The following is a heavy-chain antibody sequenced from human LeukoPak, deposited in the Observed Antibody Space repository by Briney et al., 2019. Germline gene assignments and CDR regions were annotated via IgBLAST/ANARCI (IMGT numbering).Heavy chain of an antibody. CDR3: ARDWDCSSTSCYELIDY. D-gene: IGHD2-2*01. CDR1: GFTFSSYA. J-gene: IGHJ4*02. V-gene: IGHV3-23*01. CDR2: ISGSGGST. Sequence: GGSLRLSCAASGFTFSSYAMSWVRQAPGKGLEWVSAISGSGGSTYYADSVKGRFTISRDNSKNTLYLQMNSLRVEDTAVYYCARDWDCSSTSCYELIDYWGQGTLVTVSS.